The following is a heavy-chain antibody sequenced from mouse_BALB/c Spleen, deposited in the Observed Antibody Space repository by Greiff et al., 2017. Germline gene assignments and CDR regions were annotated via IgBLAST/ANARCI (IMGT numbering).Heavy chain of an antibody. Sequence: EVKLMESGPGLVKPSQSLSLTCTVTGYSITSDYAWNWIRQFPGNKLEWMGYISYSGSTSSNPSLKSRISITRDTSKNQFFLQLNSVTTEDTATYYCARGYYGSSYYYAMDYWGQGTSVTVSS. CDR1: GYSITSDYA. D-gene: IGHD1-1*01. CDR2: ISYSGST. V-gene: IGHV3-2*02. J-gene: IGHJ4*01. CDR3: ARGYYGSSYYYAMDY.